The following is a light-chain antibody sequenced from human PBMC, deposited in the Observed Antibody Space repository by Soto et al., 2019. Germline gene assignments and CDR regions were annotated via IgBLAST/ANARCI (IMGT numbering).Light chain of an antibody. CDR1: HSVNIH. V-gene: IGKV3-15*01. Sequence: MVLTQSTATLSLSPGERATLSCRPSHSVNIHLAWYQQKPGQAPRLLIYDASTGATGIPDRFSGGGSGTEFTLTISSLESEDFVVYYCQQYNSWPPRTFGQGTRVAIK. CDR3: QQYNSWPPRT. CDR2: DAS. J-gene: IGKJ5*01.